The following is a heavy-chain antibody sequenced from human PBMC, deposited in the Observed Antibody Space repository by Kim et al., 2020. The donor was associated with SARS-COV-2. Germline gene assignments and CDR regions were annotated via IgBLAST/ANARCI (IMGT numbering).Heavy chain of an antibody. V-gene: IGHV3-53*01. CDR1: GSSVRSSY. D-gene: IGHD6-25*01. J-gene: IGHJ4*02. Sequence: GGSLRLSCAVSGSSVRSSYMTWVRQAPGKGLEWVSAIHDAGSTYYADSVKGRFTISRDIPKNTVYLQMNGLRADDTAAYYCSRSTAGAYFYSWGQGSLV. CDR2: IHDAGST. CDR3: SRSTAGAYFYS.